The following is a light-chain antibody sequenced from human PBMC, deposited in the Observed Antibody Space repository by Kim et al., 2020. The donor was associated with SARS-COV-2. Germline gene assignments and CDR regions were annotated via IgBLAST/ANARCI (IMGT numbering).Light chain of an antibody. CDR1: QSVGRN. V-gene: IGKV3-15*01. J-gene: IGKJ5*01. CDR3: QQHDKWPPT. Sequence: EIVMTQSPDTLSVSSGERATVSCRASQSVGRNLAWYQQKPGQAPRLLVFDASTRATGIPARFSGSGSGTEFTLIISSLQSEDFAVYYCQQHDKWPPTFGQGTRLEIK. CDR2: DAS.